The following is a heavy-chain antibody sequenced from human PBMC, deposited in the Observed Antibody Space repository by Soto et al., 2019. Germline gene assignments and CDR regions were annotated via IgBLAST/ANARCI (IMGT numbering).Heavy chain of an antibody. CDR3: GVGAGPFDY. Sequence: SETLSLTCTVSGGSISSSSYYWGWIRQPPGKGLEWIGSIYYSGSTYYNPSLKSRVTISVDTSKNQFSLKLSSVTAADTAVYYCGVGAGPFDYWGQGTLVTVSS. V-gene: IGHV4-39*01. J-gene: IGHJ4*02. CDR1: GGSISSSSYY. D-gene: IGHD1-26*01. CDR2: IYYSGST.